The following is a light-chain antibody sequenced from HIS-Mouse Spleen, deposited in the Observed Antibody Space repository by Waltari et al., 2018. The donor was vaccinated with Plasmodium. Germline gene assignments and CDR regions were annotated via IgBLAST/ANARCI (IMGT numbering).Light chain of an antibody. CDR3: QQYYSYPLT. V-gene: IGKV1-8*01. Sequence: AIRMTQSPSSFSASTGDRVTITCRASQGISSYLAWYQQKPGKAPKLLIDAASTLQSGVPSRFGGSGSGTDFTLTISCLQSEDVATYYCQQYYSYPLTFGGGTKVEIK. J-gene: IGKJ4*01. CDR2: AAS. CDR1: QGISSY.